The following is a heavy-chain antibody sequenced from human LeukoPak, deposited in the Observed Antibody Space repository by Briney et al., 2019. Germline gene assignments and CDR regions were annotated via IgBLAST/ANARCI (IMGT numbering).Heavy chain of an antibody. CDR1: GGSISSYY. Sequence: SETLSLTCTVSGGSISSYYWSWIRQPPGKGLEWIGYIYYSGSTNYNPSLKSRVTISVDTSKNQLSLKLSSVTAADTAVYYCARMSGGYYPGYVDYWGQGTLVTVSS. J-gene: IGHJ4*02. D-gene: IGHD3-22*01. V-gene: IGHV4-59*01. CDR3: ARMSGGYYPGYVDY. CDR2: IYYSGST.